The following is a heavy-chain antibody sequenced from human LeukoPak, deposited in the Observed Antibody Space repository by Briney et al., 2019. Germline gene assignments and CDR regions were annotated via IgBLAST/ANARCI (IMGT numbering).Heavy chain of an antibody. V-gene: IGHV4-59*01. J-gene: IGHJ4*02. D-gene: IGHD6-19*01. CDR2: IYHSGST. Sequence: SETLSLTCTVSGGSISTYYWTWIRQPPGKGLEWIGYIYHSGSTNYNPSLKGRVTISVDTSKNQFSLKLSSVTAADTAVYYCARDLLSTAGYFDYWGQGTLVTVSS. CDR1: GGSISTYY. CDR3: ARDLLSTAGYFDY.